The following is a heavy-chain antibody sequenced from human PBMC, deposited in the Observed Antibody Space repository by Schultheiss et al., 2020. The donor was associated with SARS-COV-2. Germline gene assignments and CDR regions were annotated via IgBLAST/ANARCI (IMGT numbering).Heavy chain of an antibody. CDR1: GGSISSYY. CDR2: IYYSGST. CDR3: ARVRLGYCSGGSCYHYFDY. J-gene: IGHJ4*02. D-gene: IGHD2-15*01. V-gene: IGHV4-59*01. Sequence: SETLSLTCTVSGGSISSYYWSWIRQPPGKGLEWIGYIYYSGSTNYNPSLKSRVTISVDTSKNQFSLKLSSVTAADTAVYYCARVRLGYCSGGSCYHYFDYWGQGTLVTVSS.